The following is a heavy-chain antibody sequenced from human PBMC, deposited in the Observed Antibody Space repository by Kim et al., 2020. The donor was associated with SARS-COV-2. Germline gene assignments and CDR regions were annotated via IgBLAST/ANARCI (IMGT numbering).Heavy chain of an antibody. V-gene: IGHV3-33*06. CDR3: AKDIAYCSSTSCYPGAFDI. CDR2: IWYDGSNK. CDR1: GFTFSSYG. J-gene: IGHJ3*02. Sequence: GGSLRLSCAASGFTFSSYGMHWVRQAPGKGLEWVAVIWYDGSNKYYADSVKGRFTISRDNSKNTLYLQMNSLRAEDTAVYYCAKDIAYCSSTSCYPGAFDIWGQGTMVTVSS. D-gene: IGHD2-2*01.